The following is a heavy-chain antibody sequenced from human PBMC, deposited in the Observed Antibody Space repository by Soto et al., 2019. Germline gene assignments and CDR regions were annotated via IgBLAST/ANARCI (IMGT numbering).Heavy chain of an antibody. J-gene: IGHJ4*02. Sequence: QVQLVQSGAEVKKPGSSVKVSCKASGGTFSSYTISWVRQAPGQGLEWMGRIIPIRGIANYAQKFQGRVTITADRPASTGYLELAGLRSEDTAVYYCAGEQGSHSGISDRFACWGQGTVVTVST. CDR2: IIPIRGIA. CDR1: GGTFSSYT. D-gene: IGHD6-13*01. V-gene: IGHV1-69*08. CDR3: AGEQGSHSGISDRFAC.